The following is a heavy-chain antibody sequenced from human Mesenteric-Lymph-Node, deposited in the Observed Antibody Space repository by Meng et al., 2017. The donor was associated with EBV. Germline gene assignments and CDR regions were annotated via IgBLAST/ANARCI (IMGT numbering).Heavy chain of an antibody. J-gene: IGHJ4*02. CDR2: VYYSGST. Sequence: QVQLLESGPGLVMPSETLSLTCTASGDSVNTESYYWSWIRQPPGKGLEWIGYVYYSGSTSYSPSLKSRVTISVDTSKNQFSLKLSSVTAADTAVYYCARLKAGKLDYWGQGTLVTVSS. V-gene: IGHV4-61*01. CDR1: GDSVNTESYY. D-gene: IGHD1-1*01. CDR3: ARLKAGKLDY.